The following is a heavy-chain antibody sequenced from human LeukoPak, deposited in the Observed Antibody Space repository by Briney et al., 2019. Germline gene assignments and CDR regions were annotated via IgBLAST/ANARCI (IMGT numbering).Heavy chain of an antibody. V-gene: IGHV3-74*01. CDR1: GFSFSTFW. Sequence: PGGSLRLSCATSGFSFSTFWMHWVRQVPGKGLVWVSRINSNGSSPIYVDSVKGRFTISRDNAKNMVYLQMNSLRADDTAVYYCARGQADYSRFDRWGQGTLVTVSS. CDR3: ARGQADYSRFDR. J-gene: IGHJ5*02. CDR2: INSNGSSP. D-gene: IGHD4-11*01.